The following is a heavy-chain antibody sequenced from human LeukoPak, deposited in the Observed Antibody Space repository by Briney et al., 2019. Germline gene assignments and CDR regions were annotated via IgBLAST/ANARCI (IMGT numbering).Heavy chain of an antibody. CDR1: GGSISSSSYY. D-gene: IGHD2-21*02. J-gene: IGHJ4*02. Sequence: SETLSLTCTVSGGSISSSSYYWGWIRQPPGKGLEWIGSIYYRGCTYYNPSLKSRVTISVDTSKNQFSLKLSSVTAADTAVYYCARHYCGGGDCPGIPDYWGQGTLVTVSS. CDR2: IYYRGCT. CDR3: ARHYCGGGDCPGIPDY. V-gene: IGHV4-39*01.